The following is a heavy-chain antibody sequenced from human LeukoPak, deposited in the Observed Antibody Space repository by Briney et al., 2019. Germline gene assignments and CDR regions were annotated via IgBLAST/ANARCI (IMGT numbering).Heavy chain of an antibody. Sequence: GRSLRLSCAASGFTFSSYSMNWVRQAPGKGLEWVSYISSSSSTIYYADSVKGRFTISRDNAKNSLYLQMNSLRAEDTAVYYCARTYGGNWVDYWGQGTLVTVSS. V-gene: IGHV3-48*04. CDR1: GFTFSSYS. CDR2: ISSSSSTI. CDR3: ARTYGGNWVDY. D-gene: IGHD4-23*01. J-gene: IGHJ4*02.